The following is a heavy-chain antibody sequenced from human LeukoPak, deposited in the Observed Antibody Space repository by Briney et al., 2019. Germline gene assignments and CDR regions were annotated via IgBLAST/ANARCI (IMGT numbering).Heavy chain of an antibody. Sequence: GGSLRLSCAASGFTFSSYGMHWVRQAPGKGLEWVAFIRYDGSNKYYADSVKGRFTISRDNSKNSLYLQMNSLRTEDTALYYCAKDMRVGWFGEYYFDYWGQGTLVTVSS. CDR2: IRYDGSNK. D-gene: IGHD3-10*01. V-gene: IGHV3-30*02. J-gene: IGHJ4*02. CDR1: GFTFSSYG. CDR3: AKDMRVGWFGEYYFDY.